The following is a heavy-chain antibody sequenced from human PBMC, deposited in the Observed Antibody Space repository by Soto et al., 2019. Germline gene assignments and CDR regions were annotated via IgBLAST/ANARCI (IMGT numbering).Heavy chain of an antibody. V-gene: IGHV4-31*03. D-gene: IGHD3-3*01. CDR2: IYYSGST. CDR1: GGSISSGGYY. CDR3: ARGTYDFWGVRFDP. Sequence: QVQLQESGPGLVKPSQTLSLTCTVSGGSISSGGYYWSWIRQHPGKGLEWIGYIYYSGSTYYNPSLESRVTISVDTSKNQCSLKMRSVTAADTAGYYCARGTYDFWGVRFDPWGQGTLVTVSS. J-gene: IGHJ5*02.